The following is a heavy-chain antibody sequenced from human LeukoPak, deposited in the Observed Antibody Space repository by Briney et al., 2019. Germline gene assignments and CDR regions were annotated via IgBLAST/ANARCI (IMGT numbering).Heavy chain of an antibody. CDR3: ITERAGAFDY. V-gene: IGHV3-15*01. CDR2: IKSKTNGGTT. CDR1: GFTFSDAW. D-gene: IGHD6-19*01. J-gene: IGHJ4*02. Sequence: GGSLRLSCAASGFTFSDAWVNWVRQAPGKGLEWVGLIKSKTNGGTTDYAAPVDGRFTISRDDSKNTLYLHMNSLKTEDTAVYCCITERAGAFDYWGQGTLVTVSP.